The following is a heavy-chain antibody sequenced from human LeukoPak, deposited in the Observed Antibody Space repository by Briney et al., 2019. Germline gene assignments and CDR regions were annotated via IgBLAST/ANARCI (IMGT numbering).Heavy chain of an antibody. CDR1: GYSISSGYY. Sequence: SETLSLTCTVSGYSISSGYYWGWIRQPPGKGLEWIGSIYHSGSTYYNPSLKSRVTISVDTSKNQFSLKLRSVTAADTAVYYCARDIASPGPRYDLLPSWGQGTLVTVSS. D-gene: IGHD3-3*01. CDR2: IYHSGST. J-gene: IGHJ4*02. V-gene: IGHV4-38-2*02. CDR3: ARDIASPGPRYDLLPS.